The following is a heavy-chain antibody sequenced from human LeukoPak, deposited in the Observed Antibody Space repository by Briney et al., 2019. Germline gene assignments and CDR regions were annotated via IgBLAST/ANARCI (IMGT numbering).Heavy chain of an antibody. Sequence: PSETLSLTCAVYGGSFSGYYWSWIRQPPGKGLEWIGEINHSGSTNYNPSPKSRVTISVDTSKNQFSLKLSSVTAADTAVYYCAPYCSSTSCPPAGDYWGQGTLVTVSS. CDR2: INHSGST. V-gene: IGHV4-34*01. CDR1: GGSFSGYY. D-gene: IGHD2-2*01. CDR3: APYCSSTSCPPAGDY. J-gene: IGHJ4*02.